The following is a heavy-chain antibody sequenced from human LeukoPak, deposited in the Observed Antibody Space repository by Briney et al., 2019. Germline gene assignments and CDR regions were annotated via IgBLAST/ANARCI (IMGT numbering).Heavy chain of an antibody. D-gene: IGHD3-22*01. CDR1: GYTFTGYY. V-gene: IGHV1-2*02. Sequence: ASVKVSCKASGYTFTGYYMHWVRQAPGQGLEWMGWINPNSGGTNYAQKFQGRVTMTRDTSISTAYMELSRLRSDDTAVYYCARPYYDSSGYYDYWGQGTLVTVSS. J-gene: IGHJ4*02. CDR3: ARPYYDSSGYYDY. CDR2: INPNSGGT.